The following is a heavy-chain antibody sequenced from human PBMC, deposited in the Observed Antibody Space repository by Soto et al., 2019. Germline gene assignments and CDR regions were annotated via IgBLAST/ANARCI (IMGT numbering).Heavy chain of an antibody. V-gene: IGHV5-10-1*01. Sequence: PGESLKISCQASGYSFTAYWITWVGQMPGKGLEWMATIDPSDSYVDYSPSFRGHVTFSVDRSITTVYLQWNSLKVSDSAMYFCTRRASSSFYHFDFWGQGALVTVSS. D-gene: IGHD2-2*01. CDR3: TRRASSSFYHFDF. J-gene: IGHJ4*02. CDR1: GYSFTAYW. CDR2: IDPSDSYV.